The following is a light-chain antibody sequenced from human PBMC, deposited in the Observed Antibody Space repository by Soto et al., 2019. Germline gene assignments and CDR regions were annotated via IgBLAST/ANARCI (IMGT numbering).Light chain of an antibody. V-gene: IGKV1-5*03. CDR1: QSISSW. J-gene: IGKJ5*01. Sequence: DIQMTQSPSTLSASVGDRVTITCRASQSISSWLAWYQQKPGKAPKLLIYKASSLKSGVPSRFSGSGSGTDFTLTISSLQPDDFATYYCQHYRSYPLTFGQGTRLEIK. CDR3: QHYRSYPLT. CDR2: KAS.